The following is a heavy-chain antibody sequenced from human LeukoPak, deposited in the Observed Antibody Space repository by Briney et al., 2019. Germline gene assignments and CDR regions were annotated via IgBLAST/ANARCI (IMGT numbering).Heavy chain of an antibody. D-gene: IGHD5-18*01. J-gene: IGHJ2*01. CDR2: ISGSGGST. CDR3: AKDRGYIFESCYFDL. V-gene: IGHV3-23*01. CDR1: GFTFSSYA. Sequence: GGSLRLCCAASGFTFSSYAMSWVRQAPGKGLEWVSAISGSGGSTYYADSVKGRFIISRDNSKTTLYLQMNSLRAEDTAVYYCAKDRGYIFESCYFDLWGRGTLVTVSS.